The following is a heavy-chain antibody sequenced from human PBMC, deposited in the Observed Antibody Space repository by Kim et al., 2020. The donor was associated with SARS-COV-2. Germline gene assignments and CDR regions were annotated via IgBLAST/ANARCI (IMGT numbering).Heavy chain of an antibody. Sequence: GGSLRLSCAASGFTFSSYAMSWVRQAPGKGLEWVSAISGSGGSTYYADSVKGRFTISRDNSKNTLYLQMNSLRAEDTAVYYCAKLGVSSIAAAGTDDYWGQGTLVTVSS. CDR1: GFTFSSYA. J-gene: IGHJ4*02. CDR3: AKLGVSSIAAAGTDDY. D-gene: IGHD6-13*01. CDR2: ISGSGGST. V-gene: IGHV3-23*01.